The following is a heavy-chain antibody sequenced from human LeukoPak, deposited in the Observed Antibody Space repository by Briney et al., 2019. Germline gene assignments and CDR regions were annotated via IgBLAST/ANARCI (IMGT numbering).Heavy chain of an antibody. CDR3: ARVDTVMAYYFDL. CDR2: IYSGGTT. D-gene: IGHD5-18*01. CDR1: GFTVSTNC. V-gene: IGHV3-53*04. Sequence: GGSLRLSCAASGFTVSTNCMTWVRQAPGKGLEWVSTIYSGGTTYYADSVMGRFTISRHNSRNTLYPQVNSLRAKDTAVYYCARVDTVMAYYFDLWGQGTLVTVSS. J-gene: IGHJ4*02.